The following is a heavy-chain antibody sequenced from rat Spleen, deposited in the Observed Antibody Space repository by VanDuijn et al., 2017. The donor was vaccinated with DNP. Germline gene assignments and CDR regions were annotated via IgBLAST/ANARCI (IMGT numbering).Heavy chain of an antibody. V-gene: IGHV5-25*01. CDR1: GFTFSDYD. CDR2: ISPSGGTT. Sequence: EVQLVESGGGLVQPGRSPKLSCAASGFTFSDYDMAWVRQTPTKGLEWVASISPSGGTTYYRDSVKGRFTVSRDNAKSSLYLQMDSLRSEDTATYYCARHPGYDWGQGVMVTVSS. CDR3: ARHPGYD. J-gene: IGHJ2*01. D-gene: IGHD1-4*01.